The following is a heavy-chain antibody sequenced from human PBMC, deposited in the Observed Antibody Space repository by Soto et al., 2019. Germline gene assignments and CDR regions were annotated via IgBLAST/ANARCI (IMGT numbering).Heavy chain of an antibody. Sequence: QVQLQESGPGLVKPSQTLSLTCTVSGGSISSGGYYWSWIRQHQGKGLEWIGYIYYSGSTYYNPSLKRRVTISVDTSKNQFSLKLSSVTAADTAVYCCAIEVADCSGGSCCPNFDFSGQGTLVTVSS. CDR1: GGSISSGGYY. CDR2: IYYSGST. CDR3: AIEVADCSGGSCCPNFDF. D-gene: IGHD2-15*01. V-gene: IGHV4-31*03. J-gene: IGHJ4*02.